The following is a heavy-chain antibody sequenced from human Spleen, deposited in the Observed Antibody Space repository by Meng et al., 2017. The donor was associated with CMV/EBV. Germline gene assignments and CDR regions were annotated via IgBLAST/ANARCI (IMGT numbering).Heavy chain of an antibody. J-gene: IGHJ3*02. CDR1: GGSISSSSYY. D-gene: IGHD3-3*01. V-gene: IGHV4-39*07. CDR3: ATSGSTFLYDVVDI. CDR2: IYYSGST. Sequence: SETLSLTCTVSGGSISSSSYYWGWIRQPPGKGLEWIGSIYYSGSTYYNPSLKSRVTISLDTSKNQFSLKLTPVTAADTATYYCATSGSTFLYDVVDIWGQGTKVTVSS.